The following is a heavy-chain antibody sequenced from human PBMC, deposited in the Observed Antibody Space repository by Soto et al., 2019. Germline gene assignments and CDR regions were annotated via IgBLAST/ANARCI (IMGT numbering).Heavy chain of an antibody. CDR1: GGSISSGGYY. Sequence: SETLSLTCTVSGGSISSGGYYWSWIRQHPGKGLEWIGYIYYSGSTYYNPSLKSRVTISVDTSKNQFSLKLSSVTAADTAVYYCARSIIIAVADPNWENNWFDPWGQGTLVTVSS. D-gene: IGHD6-19*01. V-gene: IGHV4-31*03. CDR2: IYYSGST. CDR3: ARSIIIAVADPNWENNWFDP. J-gene: IGHJ5*02.